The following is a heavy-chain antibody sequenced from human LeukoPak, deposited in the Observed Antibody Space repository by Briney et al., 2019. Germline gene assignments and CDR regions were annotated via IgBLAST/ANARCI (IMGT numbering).Heavy chain of an antibody. CDR2: INHSGST. D-gene: IGHD3-22*01. V-gene: IGHV4-34*01. J-gene: IGHJ4*02. CDR3: ARAVHYYYDSSGYYDY. CDR1: GGSFSGYY. Sequence: SETLSLTCAVYGGSFSGYYWSWIRQPPGKGLEWIGEINHSGSTNYNPSLKSRVTISVDTSKNQFSLKLSSVTAADTAVYYCARAVHYYYDSSGYYDYWGQGTLVTVSS.